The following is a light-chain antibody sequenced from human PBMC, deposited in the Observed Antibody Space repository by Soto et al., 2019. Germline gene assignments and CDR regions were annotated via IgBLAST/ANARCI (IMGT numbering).Light chain of an antibody. Sequence: ENVLTQSPSTLSLSPGERATLSCRASQSVSSYLAFYQQKPGQAPTLLLYDASNRATGIPARFSGSGSGTDFTLTISSLEPEDFAVYYCQHYVNWPLPFGGGTKVDIK. CDR2: DAS. CDR3: QHYVNWPLP. CDR1: QSVSSY. J-gene: IGKJ4*01. V-gene: IGKV3-11*01.